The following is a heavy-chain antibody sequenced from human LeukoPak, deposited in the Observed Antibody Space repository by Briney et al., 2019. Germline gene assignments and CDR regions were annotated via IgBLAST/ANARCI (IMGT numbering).Heavy chain of an antibody. Sequence: SVKVSCKASGGTFSSYAISWVRQAPGQGLEWMGGIIPIFGTANYAQKFQGRVTITADESTSTAYMELSSLRSEDTAVYYCAREFGYYDILTGYNYYGMDVWGQGTTVTVSS. D-gene: IGHD3-9*01. CDR2: IIPIFGTA. CDR1: GGTFSSYA. CDR3: AREFGYYDILTGYNYYGMDV. J-gene: IGHJ6*02. V-gene: IGHV1-69*01.